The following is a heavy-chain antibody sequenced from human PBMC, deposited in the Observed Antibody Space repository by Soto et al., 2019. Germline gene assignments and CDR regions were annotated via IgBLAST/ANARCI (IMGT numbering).Heavy chain of an antibody. V-gene: IGHV5-51*01. D-gene: IGHD4-17*01. J-gene: IGHJ5*01. Sequence: QLVQSAAEVKQPGESLKISCKGLGYSFTAYWIAWVRQMPGQGLEWMGIIYPDDSRTRYSPSFQGQVTISVDKSISTAYLQWRSLKASDTAVYYCARDLDYGGNIECADSWGQGTLVTVSS. CDR1: GYSFTAYW. CDR2: IYPDDSRT. CDR3: ARDLDYGGNIECADS.